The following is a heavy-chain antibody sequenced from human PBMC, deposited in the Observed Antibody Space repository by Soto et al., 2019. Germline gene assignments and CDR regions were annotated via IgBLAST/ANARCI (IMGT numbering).Heavy chain of an antibody. J-gene: IGHJ4*02. CDR1: GFTFSSYG. CDR3: ARDRAPGGYYFDY. CDR2: IWYDGSNK. V-gene: IGHV3-33*01. Sequence: PGGSLRLSCAASGFTFSSYGMHWVRQAPGKGLEWVAVIWYDGSNKYYADSVKGRFTISRDNSKNTLYLQMNSLRAEDTAVYYCARDRAPGGYYFDYWGQGTLVTVSS.